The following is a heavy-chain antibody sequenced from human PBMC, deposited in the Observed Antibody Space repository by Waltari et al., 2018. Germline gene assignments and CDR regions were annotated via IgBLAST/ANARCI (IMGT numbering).Heavy chain of an antibody. CDR1: GYTFTSYD. V-gene: IGHV1-8*03. CDR3: ARVSRLAALKGHDAFDI. CDR2: MNPNSGNT. D-gene: IGHD6-6*01. J-gene: IGHJ3*02. Sequence: QVQLVQSGAEVKKPGASVKVSCKASGYTFTSYDINWVRQATGQGLEWMGWMNPNSGNTGYAQKFQGRVTITRNTSISTAYMELSSLRSEDTAVYYCARVSRLAALKGHDAFDIWGQGTMVTVSS.